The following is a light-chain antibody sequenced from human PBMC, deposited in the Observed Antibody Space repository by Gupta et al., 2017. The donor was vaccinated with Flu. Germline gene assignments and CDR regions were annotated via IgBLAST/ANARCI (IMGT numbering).Light chain of an antibody. Sequence: EIVSTQSPATLSSSPGERATLSCRASQRVSSYLAWYQRKPGQAPRLLIYGASNRATGIPTRFSGSGSGTDFPLTISRLEPEDFAVYYCQQRSNWPPWTFGQRTKVEI. CDR3: QQRSNWPPWT. CDR1: QRVSSY. CDR2: GAS. V-gene: IGKV3-11*01. J-gene: IGKJ1*01.